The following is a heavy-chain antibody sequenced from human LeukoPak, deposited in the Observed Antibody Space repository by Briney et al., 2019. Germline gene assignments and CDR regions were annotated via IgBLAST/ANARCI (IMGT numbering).Heavy chain of an antibody. D-gene: IGHD2/OR15-2a*01. V-gene: IGHV3-30*18. CDR3: AKFYEGFY. CDR1: GFTFSDYY. Sequence: GGSLRLSCAASGFTFSDYYMSWIRQAPGKGLEWVAVISYDGSNKYYADSVKGRFTISRDNSKNTLYLQMNSLRAEDTAVYYCAKFYEGFYWGQGTLVTVSS. J-gene: IGHJ4*02. CDR2: ISYDGSNK.